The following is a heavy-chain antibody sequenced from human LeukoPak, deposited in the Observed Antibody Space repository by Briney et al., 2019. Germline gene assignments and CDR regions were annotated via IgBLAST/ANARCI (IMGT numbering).Heavy chain of an antibody. CDR3: AKGKTFYGSGSYSDC. CDR1: GFIFADYA. Sequence: GGSLRLSCVASGFIFADYAVHWVRQVPGKGPEWVSLISGDGGSTYYADSVKGRFTISRDNIENSLYLQMNSLRTEDTALYYCAKGKTFYGSGSYSDCWGQGTLVTVSS. CDR2: ISGDGGST. V-gene: IGHV3-43*02. D-gene: IGHD3-10*01. J-gene: IGHJ4*02.